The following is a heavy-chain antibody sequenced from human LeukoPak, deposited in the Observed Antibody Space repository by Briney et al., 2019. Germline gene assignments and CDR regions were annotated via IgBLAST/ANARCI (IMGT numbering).Heavy chain of an antibody. CDR1: GYTFTGYY. Sequence: ASVKVSCKASGYTFTGYYMHWVRQAPGQGLEWMGWINANSGGTDYAQKFQDRVTMTRDASISTAYMELSRLTSDDTALYFCARDSLAESTWALDSWGQGTLVTVSS. D-gene: IGHD3-16*01. J-gene: IGHJ4*02. CDR2: INANSGGT. V-gene: IGHV1-2*02. CDR3: ARDSLAESTWALDS.